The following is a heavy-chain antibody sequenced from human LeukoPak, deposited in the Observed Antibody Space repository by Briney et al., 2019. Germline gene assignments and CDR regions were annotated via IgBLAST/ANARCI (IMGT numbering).Heavy chain of an antibody. CDR3: ARDLLPRGAFDI. CDR2: IYYSGST. J-gene: IGHJ3*02. Sequence: SETLSLTCTVSGGSISSYYWSWIRQPPGKGLEWIGYIYYSGSTNYNPSLKSRVTISVDTSKNQFSLKLSSVTAADTAVYYCARDLLPRGAFDIWGQGTMVTVSS. D-gene: IGHD3-10*01. V-gene: IGHV4-59*01. CDR1: GGSISSYY.